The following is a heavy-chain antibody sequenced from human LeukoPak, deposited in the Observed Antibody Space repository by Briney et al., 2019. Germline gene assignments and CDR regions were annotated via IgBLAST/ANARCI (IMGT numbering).Heavy chain of an antibody. Sequence: ASVKVSCKASGYTFTNYGISWVRQAPGQGLEWMGWISAYNGDTTYAQRLQGRVTMTTDTSTSTAYMELRSLRSDDTAVYYCARDGYTFGGVKTRFDFWGQGTLVTVSS. J-gene: IGHJ4*02. V-gene: IGHV1-18*01. CDR3: ARDGYTFGGVKTRFDF. CDR1: GYTFTNYG. CDR2: ISAYNGDT. D-gene: IGHD3-16*01.